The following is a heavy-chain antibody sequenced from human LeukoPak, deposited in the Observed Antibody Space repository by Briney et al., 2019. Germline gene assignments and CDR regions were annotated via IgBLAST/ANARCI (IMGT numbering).Heavy chain of an antibody. CDR1: GDSISSGAYY. CDR3: ARDRGDGMDV. Sequence: SETLSLTCIVSGDSISSGAYYWSWVRQYPGKGLEWIGYVYHSGTSFYNPSLKSRLVISVDTPKNQFSLKLSSVTAADTAVYYCARDRGDGMDVWGLGTTVTVSS. CDR2: VYHSGTS. J-gene: IGHJ6*02. V-gene: IGHV4-31*03.